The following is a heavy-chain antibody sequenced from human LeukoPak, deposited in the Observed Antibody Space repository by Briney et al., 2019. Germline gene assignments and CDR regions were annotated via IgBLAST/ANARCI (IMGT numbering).Heavy chain of an antibody. CDR3: ASHPNVLRAESYFDY. J-gene: IGHJ4*02. CDR2: ISNSSSYI. V-gene: IGHV3-21*01. CDR1: GFTFSNYS. D-gene: IGHD2/OR15-2a*01. Sequence: GGSLRLSCAASGFTFSNYSMNWVRQAPGKGLEWVSSISNSSSYIYYADSVKGRFTISRDNAKNSLYLQMNSLRAEDTGVYYCASHPNVLRAESYFDYWGQGTLVTVSS.